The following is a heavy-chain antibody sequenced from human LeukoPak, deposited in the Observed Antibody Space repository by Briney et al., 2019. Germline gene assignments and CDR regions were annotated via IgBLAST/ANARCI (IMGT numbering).Heavy chain of an antibody. Sequence: ASVKVSCKASGYTFIGYYLHWVRQAPGQGLEWMGWINPHNGDTNYAQRFQGRVTMTRDTSITTAYMELSRLKSDDTAVYYCATVRDIVVGGGPYYFDYWGQGTLVTVSS. D-gene: IGHD2-15*01. V-gene: IGHV1-2*02. CDR1: GYTFIGYY. J-gene: IGHJ4*02. CDR2: INPHNGDT. CDR3: ATVRDIVVGGGPYYFDY.